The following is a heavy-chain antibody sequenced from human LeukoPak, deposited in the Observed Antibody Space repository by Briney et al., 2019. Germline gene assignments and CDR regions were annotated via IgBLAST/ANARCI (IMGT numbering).Heavy chain of an antibody. D-gene: IGHD1-26*01. Sequence: SETLSLTCTVSGGSITDSFWTWIRQPAGKGLEWIGRIYSSGITNCSPSLKSRVTMSVDTSKNQFSLNLTSVTAADTAVYFCASEQTTSGGRRLDYWGQGTLVIVS. CDR2: IYSSGIT. V-gene: IGHV4-4*07. CDR1: GGSITDSF. J-gene: IGHJ4*02. CDR3: ASEQTTSGGRRLDY.